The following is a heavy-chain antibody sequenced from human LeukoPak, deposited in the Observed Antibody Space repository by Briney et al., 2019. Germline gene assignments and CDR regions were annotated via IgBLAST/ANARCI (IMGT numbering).Heavy chain of an antibody. CDR1: GFTFSSYA. CDR3: ARPGRDGYNYDAFDI. CDR2: ISSNGDST. J-gene: IGHJ3*02. Sequence: GGSLRLSCAASGFTFSSYAMHWVRQAPGKGLEYVSAISSNGDSTYSANCVKGRFIISRDNSKNMLYLQMGSLRPEDMAMYYGARPGRDGYNYDAFDIWGQGTMVTVSS. D-gene: IGHD5-24*01. V-gene: IGHV3-64*01.